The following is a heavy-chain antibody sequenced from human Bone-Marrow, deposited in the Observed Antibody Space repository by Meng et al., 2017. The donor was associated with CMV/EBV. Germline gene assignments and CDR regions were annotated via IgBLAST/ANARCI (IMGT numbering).Heavy chain of an antibody. V-gene: IGHV3-9*01. CDR3: AKDLSSSGWYVSYFDS. Sequence: GGSLRLSCAASGFTFDDYAMHWVRQAPGKGLEWVSGISWNSGSIGYADSVKGRFTISRDNAKNSLYLQMNSLRTEDTAVYYCAKDLSSSGWYVSYFDSWGQGTVVTVSS. D-gene: IGHD6-19*01. J-gene: IGHJ4*02. CDR2: ISWNSGSI. CDR1: GFTFDDYA.